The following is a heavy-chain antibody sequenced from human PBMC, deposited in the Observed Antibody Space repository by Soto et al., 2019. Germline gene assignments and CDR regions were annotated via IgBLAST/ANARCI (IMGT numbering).Heavy chain of an antibody. V-gene: IGHV4-4*02. CDR3: ARDSRRYFDWLQTDGVYGMDV. D-gene: IGHD3-9*01. J-gene: IGHJ6*02. CDR2: IYHSGST. CDR1: GGSISSSNW. Sequence: QVQLQESGPGLVKPSGTLSLTCAVSGGSISSSNWWSWVRQPPGKGLEWIGEIYHSGSTNYNPSLKSRVTISVDKSKNQFSLKLSSVTAADTAVYYCARDSRRYFDWLQTDGVYGMDVWGQGTTVTVSS.